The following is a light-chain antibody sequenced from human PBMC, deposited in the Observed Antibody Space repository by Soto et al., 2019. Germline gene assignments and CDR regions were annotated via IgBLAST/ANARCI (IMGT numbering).Light chain of an antibody. Sequence: EIVLTQSPGTLAMSPGEGATLSCGSSQTVTSGYMAWYQQKAGQAPNLLIYAASTRAVGIPDRFSASGSGTDFTLTISRLESEDFAVYYCQQYSESPRTFGQGTKVDIK. J-gene: IGKJ1*01. CDR1: QTVTSGY. V-gene: IGKV3-20*01. CDR2: AAS. CDR3: QQYSESPRT.